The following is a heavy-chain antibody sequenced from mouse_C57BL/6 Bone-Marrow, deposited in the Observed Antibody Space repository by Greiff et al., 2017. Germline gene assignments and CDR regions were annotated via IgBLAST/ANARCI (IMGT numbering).Heavy chain of an antibody. V-gene: IGHV1-81*01. CDR1: GYTFTSYG. J-gene: IGHJ4*01. CDR2: IYPRSGNT. Sequence: VQGVESGAELARPGASVKLSCKASGYTFTSYGISWVKQRTGQGLEWIGEIYPRSGNTYYNEKFKGKATLTADKSSSTAYMELRRLTSEDSAVYFCARGLGRSAMDYWGQGTSVTVSS. D-gene: IGHD4-1*01. CDR3: ARGLGRSAMDY.